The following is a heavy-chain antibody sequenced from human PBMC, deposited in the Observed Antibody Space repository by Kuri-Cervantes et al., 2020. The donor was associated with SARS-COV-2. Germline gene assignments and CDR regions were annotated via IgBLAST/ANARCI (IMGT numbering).Heavy chain of an antibody. D-gene: IGHD2-21*02. CDR1: GYTFTGYY. V-gene: IGHV1-2*04. CDR2: INPNSGGT. CDR3: ARGVTPNYGMDV. J-gene: IGHJ6*02. Sequence: ASVKVSCKASGYTFTGYYMHWVRQAPGQGLEWMGWINPNSGGTNYAQKFQGWVTMTRDTSISTAYMELSRLRSDDTAVYYRARGVTPNYGMDVWGQGTTVTVSS.